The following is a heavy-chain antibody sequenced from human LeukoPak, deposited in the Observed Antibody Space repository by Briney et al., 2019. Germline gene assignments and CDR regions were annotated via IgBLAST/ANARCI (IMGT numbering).Heavy chain of an antibody. J-gene: IGHJ4*02. D-gene: IGHD3-10*01. V-gene: IGHV1-69*06. CDR3: ARGYYYGSGSYNPYDY. CDR1: GGTFSSYA. CDR2: IIPIFGTA. Sequence: SVTVSCKASGGTFSSYAISWVRQAPGQGLEWMGGIIPIFGTANYAQKFQGRVTITADKSTSTAYMELSSLRSEDTAVYYCARGYYYGSGSYNPYDYWGQGTLVTVSS.